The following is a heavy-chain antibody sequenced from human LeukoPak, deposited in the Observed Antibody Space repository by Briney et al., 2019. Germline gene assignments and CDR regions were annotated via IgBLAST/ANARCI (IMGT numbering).Heavy chain of an antibody. CDR1: GGSISSYY. V-gene: IGHV4-59*12. D-gene: IGHD3-10*01. CDR2: IYYSGST. J-gene: IGHJ4*02. CDR3: ARLRSWSSSGPLDY. Sequence: SETLSLTCTVSGGSISSYYWSWIRQPPGKGLEWIGYIYYSGSTNYNPSLKSRVTISVDTSKNQFSLKLSSVTAADTAAYYCARLRSWSSSGPLDYWGQGILVTVSS.